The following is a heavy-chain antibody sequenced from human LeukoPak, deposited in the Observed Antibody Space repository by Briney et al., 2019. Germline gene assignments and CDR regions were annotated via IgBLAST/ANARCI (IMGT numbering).Heavy chain of an antibody. Sequence: ASVKVPCKASGYTFTSYYMHWVRQAPGQGLEWMGIINPSGGSTSYAQKFQGRVTMTRDTSTSTVYMELSSLRSEDTAVYYCASQPCISGGSCYPFDYWGQGTLVTVSS. CDR1: GYTFTSYY. D-gene: IGHD2-15*01. CDR2: INPSGGST. CDR3: ASQPCISGGSCYPFDY. J-gene: IGHJ4*02. V-gene: IGHV1-46*01.